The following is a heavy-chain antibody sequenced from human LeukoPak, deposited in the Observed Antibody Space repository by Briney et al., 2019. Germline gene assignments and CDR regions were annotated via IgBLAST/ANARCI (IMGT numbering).Heavy chain of an antibody. CDR1: GGSFSGYY. CDR3: ARANYGSGYVFDS. Sequence: SETLSLTCAVYGGSFSGYYWSWIRQPPGKGLEWIGEINHSGSTNYNPSLKSRVTISVDTSKNQFSLKLSSVTAADTAVYYCARANYGSGYVFDSWGQGALVTVSS. D-gene: IGHD3-10*01. V-gene: IGHV4-34*01. CDR2: INHSGST. J-gene: IGHJ4*02.